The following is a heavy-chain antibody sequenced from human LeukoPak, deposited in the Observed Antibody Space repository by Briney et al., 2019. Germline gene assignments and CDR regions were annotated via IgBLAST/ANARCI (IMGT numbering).Heavy chain of an antibody. Sequence: GGSLRLSCAASGFTFSSNYMSWVRQAPGRGLEWVSVVYSGGSTYYADSVKGRFTISRDNPKNTLYLQMNSLRAEDTAVYYCARGVTTGTTPYYYAMDVWGQGTTVTVSS. CDR2: VYSGGST. J-gene: IGHJ6*02. D-gene: IGHD1-1*01. CDR3: ARGVTTGTTPYYYAMDV. CDR1: GFTFSSNY. V-gene: IGHV3-53*01.